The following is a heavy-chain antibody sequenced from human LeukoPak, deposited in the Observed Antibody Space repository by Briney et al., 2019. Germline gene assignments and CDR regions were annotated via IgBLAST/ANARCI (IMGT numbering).Heavy chain of an antibody. CDR3: ARDPESGTTYYYYYYYMDV. Sequence: GASVKVSCKPSGYTFTSYGISWVRQAPGQGLEWMGWISAYNGNTNYAQKLQGRVTMTTDTSTSTAYMELRSLRSDDTAVYYCARDPESGTTYYYYYYYMDVWGKGTTVTVSS. CDR2: ISAYNGNT. CDR1: GYTFTSYG. D-gene: IGHD1-14*01. V-gene: IGHV1-18*01. J-gene: IGHJ6*03.